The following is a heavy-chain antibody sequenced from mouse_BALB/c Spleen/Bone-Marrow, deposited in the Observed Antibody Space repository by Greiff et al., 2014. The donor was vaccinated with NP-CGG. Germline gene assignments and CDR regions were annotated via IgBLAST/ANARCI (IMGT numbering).Heavy chain of an antibody. CDR3: ARRDNHYAMDY. CDR2: ISTSGST. V-gene: IGHV5-6-5*01. J-gene: IGHJ4*01. CDR1: GFTFSTYV. Sequence: EVMLVESGGGLVKPGGSLKLSCAASGFTFSTYVMSWVRQTPEKRLEWVASISTSGSTYYPDSVRGRFTISRDNARNILYLQMTSLRSEDTATYYCARRDNHYAMDYWGQGTSVIVSS.